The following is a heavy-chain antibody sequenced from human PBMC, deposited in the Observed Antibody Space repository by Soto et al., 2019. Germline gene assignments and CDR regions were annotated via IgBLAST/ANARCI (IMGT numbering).Heavy chain of an antibody. J-gene: IGHJ6*02. Sequence: QITLKESGPTLVKPTQTLPLTCTFSGFSVSTSGVGVAWIRQPPGKALEWLALIYWDDDKRYSPFLQSRVTITKDTSKNQVVLTVTNMDPGETATYFCAHKGGRGAGIGVWGPGTTGTVSS. CDR2: IYWDDDK. CDR1: GFSVSTSGVG. CDR3: AHKGGRGAGIGV. V-gene: IGHV2-5*02. D-gene: IGHD2-15*01.